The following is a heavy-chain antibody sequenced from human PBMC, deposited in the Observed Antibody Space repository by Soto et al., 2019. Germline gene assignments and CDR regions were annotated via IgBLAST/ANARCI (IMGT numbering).Heavy chain of an antibody. Sequence: KSSETLSLTCTVSGGSISSYYWSWIRQPPGKGLEWIGYIYYSGSTNYNPSLKSRVTISVDTSKNQFSLKLSSVTAADTAVYYCARDVHAGWFDPWGQGTLVTVSS. CDR2: IYYSGST. CDR3: ARDVHAGWFDP. J-gene: IGHJ5*02. CDR1: GGSISSYY. D-gene: IGHD2-2*01. V-gene: IGHV4-59*01.